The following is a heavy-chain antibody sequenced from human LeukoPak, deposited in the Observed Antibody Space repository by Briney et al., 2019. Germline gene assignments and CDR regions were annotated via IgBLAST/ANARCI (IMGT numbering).Heavy chain of an antibody. D-gene: IGHD2-2*01. CDR3: ARSAYCSSTSCYSNYYYMDV. CDR1: GGSFSDYY. Sequence: SETLSLTCAVYGGSFSDYYWSWIRQSPGKGLEWIGEINHSVSTYYNPSLKSRVTISVDTSKNQFSLKLSSVTAADTAVYYCARSAYCSSTSCYSNYYYMDVWGKGTTVTTSS. CDR2: INHSVST. J-gene: IGHJ6*03. V-gene: IGHV4-34*01.